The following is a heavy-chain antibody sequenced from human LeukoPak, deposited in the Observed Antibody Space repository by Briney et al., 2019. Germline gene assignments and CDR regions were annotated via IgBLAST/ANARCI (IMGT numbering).Heavy chain of an antibody. D-gene: IGHD6-13*01. V-gene: IGHV4-59*01. Sequence: SGTLSLTCTVSGGSISSYYWSWIRQPPGKGLEWIGYIYYSGGTNYNPSLKSRVTISVDTSKNQFSLKLSSVTAADTAVYYCATGINSSSWFQYGMDVWGQGTTVTVSS. CDR3: ATGINSSSWFQYGMDV. CDR2: IYYSGGT. J-gene: IGHJ6*02. CDR1: GGSISSYY.